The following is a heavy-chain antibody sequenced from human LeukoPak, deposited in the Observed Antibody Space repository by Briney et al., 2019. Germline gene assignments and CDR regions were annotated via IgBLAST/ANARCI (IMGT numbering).Heavy chain of an antibody. CDR3: ARHVGKWGFDF. D-gene: IGHD3-16*01. Sequence: PSDTLSLTCTVSGGSITGYYWSWIRQPPGKGLEWIGYIYYSGGPKYDPSLKSRVTVSVDTSKNQFYLNLSSLTAADTAVYYCARHVGKWGFDFWGQGTLVTVSS. CDR1: GGSITGYY. CDR2: IYYSGGP. J-gene: IGHJ4*02. V-gene: IGHV4-59*08.